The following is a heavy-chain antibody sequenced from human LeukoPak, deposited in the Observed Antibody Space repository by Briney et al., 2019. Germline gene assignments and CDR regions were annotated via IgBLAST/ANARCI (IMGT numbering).Heavy chain of an antibody. D-gene: IGHD3-16*01. J-gene: IGHJ3*01. CDR1: GFTFRSHA. CDR2: IYENGGTT. CDR3: TKGGDTTMISFSDRVKIILYSFDF. V-gene: IGHV3-23*01. Sequence: QPGGSLRLSCVGSGFTFRSHAMSWVRQAPEKGLEFVSGIYENGGTTYYADSVKGRFSISRDNSKNTLYLQMNSLRAEDTAVYYCTKGGDTTMISFSDRVKIILYSFDFWGQGTMVTVSS.